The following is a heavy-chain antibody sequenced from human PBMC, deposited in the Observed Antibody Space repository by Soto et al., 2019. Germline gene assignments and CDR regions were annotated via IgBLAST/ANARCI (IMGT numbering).Heavy chain of an antibody. CDR3: ARVGATNYYYYGMDV. V-gene: IGHV1-18*01. D-gene: IGHD1-26*01. CDR2: ISAYNGNT. CDR1: GYTFTSYG. J-gene: IGHJ6*02. Sequence: ASVKVSCKASGYTFTSYGISWLRQSPGQGLEWMGWISAYNGNTNYAQKLQGRVTMTTDTSTSTAYMELRSLRSDDTAVYYCARVGATNYYYYGMDVWGQGTTVTVSS.